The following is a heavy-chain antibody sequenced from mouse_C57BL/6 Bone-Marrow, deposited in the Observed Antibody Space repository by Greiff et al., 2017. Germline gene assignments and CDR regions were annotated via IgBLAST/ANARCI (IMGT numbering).Heavy chain of an antibody. CDR1: GYSFTGYY. Sequence: VQLQQSGPELVKPGASVKISCKASGYSFTGYYMNWVKQSPEKSLEWIGEINPSTGGTTYNQKFKAKATLTVDKSSSTAYMQLKSLTSEDSAVYYCARSDYYGSSLFDYWGQGTTLTVSS. J-gene: IGHJ2*01. V-gene: IGHV1-42*01. CDR3: ARSDYYGSSLFDY. D-gene: IGHD1-1*01. CDR2: INPSTGGT.